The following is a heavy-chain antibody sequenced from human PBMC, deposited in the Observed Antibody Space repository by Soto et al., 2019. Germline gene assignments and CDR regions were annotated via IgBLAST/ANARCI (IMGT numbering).Heavy chain of an antibody. Sequence: GASVKVSCKASGYTFTGYYMHWVRQAPGQGLEWMGWMNPNTGNSGYTQKLQGRVTMTTDTSTSTAYMELRSLRSDDTAVFYCARDRDSSSWYYNYYYGMDVWGQGTTVTVSS. V-gene: IGHV1-18*04. CDR1: GYTFTGYY. CDR2: MNPNTGNS. J-gene: IGHJ6*02. CDR3: ARDRDSSSWYYNYYYGMDV. D-gene: IGHD6-13*01.